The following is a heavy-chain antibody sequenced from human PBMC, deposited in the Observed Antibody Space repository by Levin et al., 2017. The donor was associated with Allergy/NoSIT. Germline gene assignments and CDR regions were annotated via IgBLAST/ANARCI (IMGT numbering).Heavy chain of an antibody. CDR2: ISTHNGNT. CDR3: ARFVVTPVSYFYMDV. D-gene: IGHD2-2*01. Sequence: GGSLSLSFFFSFSPFPPSFLSWVRQAPGQGLEWMGWISTHNGNTNYAQSFQGRVTLTPSPSTSTADMELRSLISDDTAVYYCARFVVTPVSYFYMDVWGKGTTVTVSS. CDR1: FSPFPPSF. V-gene: IGHV1-18*01. J-gene: IGHJ6*03.